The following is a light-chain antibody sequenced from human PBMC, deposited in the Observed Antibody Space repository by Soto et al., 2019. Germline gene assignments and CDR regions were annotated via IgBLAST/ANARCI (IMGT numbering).Light chain of an antibody. CDR1: LGISKY. J-gene: IGKJ5*01. Sequence: DVQMTQSPSSLSASVGARVTITCRASLGISKYLAWYRQKPGKAPELLIYGTSTLRSGVPSRFSGSGSGTDFTLTINGLQPEDGATYYCQQSYSTPPITFGQGTRLEIK. CDR3: QQSYSTPPIT. CDR2: GTS. V-gene: IGKV1-27*01.